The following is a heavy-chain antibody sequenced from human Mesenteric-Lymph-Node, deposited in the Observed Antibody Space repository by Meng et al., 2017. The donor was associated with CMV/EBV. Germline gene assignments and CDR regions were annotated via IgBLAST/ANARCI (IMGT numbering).Heavy chain of an antibody. V-gene: IGHV1-69*05. Sequence: SVKVSCKASGGTFSSYAISWVRQAPGQGLEWMGGIIPIFGTANYAQKFQGRVTITTDESTSTAYMELSRLRSDDTAVYYCARDKIWELLIFGAFDIWGQGTMVTVSS. J-gene: IGHJ3*02. CDR2: IIPIFGTA. CDR3: ARDKIWELLIFGAFDI. CDR1: GGTFSSYA. D-gene: IGHD1-26*01.